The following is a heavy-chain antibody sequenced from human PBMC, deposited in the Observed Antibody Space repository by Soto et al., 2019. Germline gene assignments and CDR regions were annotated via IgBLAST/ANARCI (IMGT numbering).Heavy chain of an antibody. CDR2: INPSGGST. D-gene: IGHD1-26*01. J-gene: IGHJ4*02. V-gene: IGHV1-46*01. CDR1: GYTFTSYY. CDR3: ARGPTQTIVGATADY. Sequence: AASVKVSCKASGYTFTSYYMHWVRQAPGQGLEWMGIINPSGGSTSYAQKFQGRVTMTRDTSTSTVYMELSSLRSEDTAVYYCARGPTQTIVGATADYWGQGTLVTVSS.